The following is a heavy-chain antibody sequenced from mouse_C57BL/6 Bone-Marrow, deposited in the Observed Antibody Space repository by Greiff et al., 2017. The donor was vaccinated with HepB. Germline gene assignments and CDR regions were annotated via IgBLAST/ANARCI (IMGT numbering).Heavy chain of an antibody. D-gene: IGHD1-1*01. V-gene: IGHV7-1*01. J-gene: IGHJ1*03. CDR1: GFTFSDFY. CDR2: SRNKANDYTT. Sequence: EVNVVESGGGLVQSGRSLRLSCATSGFTFSDFYMEWVRQAPGKGLEWIAASRNKANDYTTEYSASVKGRFIVSRDTSQSILYLQMNALRAEDTAIYYCARDPPYYYGSSYHWYFDVWGTGTTVTVSS. CDR3: ARDPPYYYGSSYHWYFDV.